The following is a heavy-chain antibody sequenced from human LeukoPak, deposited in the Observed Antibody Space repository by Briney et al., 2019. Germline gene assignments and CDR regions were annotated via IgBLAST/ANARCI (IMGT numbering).Heavy chain of an antibody. CDR1: GFTFSSYS. Sequence: GGSLRLSCAASGFTFSSYSMNWVRQAPGKGLEWVSSISSSSSYIYYADSVKGRFTISRDNAKNSLYLQMNSLRAEDTAVYYCARGGKGSQVLVYWGQGTLVTVSS. CDR2: ISSSSSYI. CDR3: ARGGKGSQVLVY. V-gene: IGHV3-21*01. D-gene: IGHD3-10*01. J-gene: IGHJ4*02.